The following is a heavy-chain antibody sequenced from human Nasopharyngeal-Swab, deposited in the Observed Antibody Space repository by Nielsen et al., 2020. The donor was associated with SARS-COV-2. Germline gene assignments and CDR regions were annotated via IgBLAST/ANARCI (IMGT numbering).Heavy chain of an antibody. V-gene: IGHV4-34*01. CDR3: ARAIFGVVIIFNYYYMDV. D-gene: IGHD3-3*01. CDR2: INHSGST. J-gene: IGHJ6*03. Sequence: PGKGLEWIGEINHSGSTNYNPSLKSRVTISVDTSKNQFSLKLSSVTAADTAVYYCARAIFGVVIIFNYYYMDVWGKGTTVTSP.